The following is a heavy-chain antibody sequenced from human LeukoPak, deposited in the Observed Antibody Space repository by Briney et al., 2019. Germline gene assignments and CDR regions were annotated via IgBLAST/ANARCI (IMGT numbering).Heavy chain of an antibody. CDR3: ARFTSVATIRQPGRYYFDY. CDR2: IYYSGST. V-gene: IGHV4-31*03. CDR1: GGSISGYY. Sequence: SEILSLTCTVSGGSISGYYWSWIRQHPGKGLEWIGYIYYSGSTYYNPSLKSRVSISVDTSKNQLSLKLSSVTAADTAVYFCARFTSVATIRQPGRYYFDYWGQGTLVTVSS. D-gene: IGHD6-19*01. J-gene: IGHJ4*02.